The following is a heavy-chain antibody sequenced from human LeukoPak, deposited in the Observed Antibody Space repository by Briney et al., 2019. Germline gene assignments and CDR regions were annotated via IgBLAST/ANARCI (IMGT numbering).Heavy chain of an antibody. CDR3: ARGRGSSGFYGMDV. Sequence: PGRSLRLSCAASGFTFSIYSMNWVRQAQGKGLEWVSYISSSSSAVYYADSVKGRFTISRDNAENSLYLQMNSLRAEDTAVYYCARGRGSSGFYGMDVWGQGTTVTVSS. CDR1: GFTFSIYS. J-gene: IGHJ6*02. V-gene: IGHV3-48*04. D-gene: IGHD3-10*01. CDR2: ISSSSSAV.